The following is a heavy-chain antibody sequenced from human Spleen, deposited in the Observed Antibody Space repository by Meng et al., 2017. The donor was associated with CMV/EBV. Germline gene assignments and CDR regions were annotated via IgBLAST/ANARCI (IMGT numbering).Heavy chain of an antibody. CDR1: GGSVTSGAHH. J-gene: IGHJ4*01. Sequence: SETLSLTCTVSGGSVTSGAHHWSWVRQSPGKGLEWIGNIYYTGSTNYHPSLKSRVTLSIDTSKNQFSLNLTSVTAADTAVYYCARVRGYSLLEFWGQGTLVTVSS. CDR3: ARVRGYSLLEF. CDR2: IYYTGST. D-gene: IGHD5-18*01. V-gene: IGHV4-61*08.